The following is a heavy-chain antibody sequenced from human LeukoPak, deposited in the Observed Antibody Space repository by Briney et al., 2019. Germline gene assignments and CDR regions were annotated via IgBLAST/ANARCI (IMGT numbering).Heavy chain of an antibody. Sequence: PSETLSLTCTVSGGSISSYYWSWIRQPAGKGLEWIGRIYTSGSTNYNPSLKSRVTMSVDTSKNQFSLKLSSVTAADTAVYYCARDLVVAGNLIYYYYGMDVWGQGTTVTVSS. D-gene: IGHD2-15*01. CDR1: GGSISSYY. CDR3: ARDLVVAGNLIYYYYGMDV. J-gene: IGHJ6*02. CDR2: IYTSGST. V-gene: IGHV4-4*07.